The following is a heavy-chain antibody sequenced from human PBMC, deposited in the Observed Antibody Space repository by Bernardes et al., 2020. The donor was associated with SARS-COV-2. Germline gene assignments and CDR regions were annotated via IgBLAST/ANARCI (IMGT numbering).Heavy chain of an antibody. J-gene: IGHJ4*02. CDR2: ISGRGGST. D-gene: IGHD3-10*01. V-gene: IGHV3-23*01. Sequence: GGSLRLSCAASGFTCSSYAMSWVRQAPGKGLEWVSAISGRGGSTHYADSVKSRFTISRDNSKNTLYLQMNSLRAEDTAVYYCAKVPILWFAPEYFDYWGQGTLVTVSS. CDR1: GFTCSSYA. CDR3: AKVPILWFAPEYFDY.